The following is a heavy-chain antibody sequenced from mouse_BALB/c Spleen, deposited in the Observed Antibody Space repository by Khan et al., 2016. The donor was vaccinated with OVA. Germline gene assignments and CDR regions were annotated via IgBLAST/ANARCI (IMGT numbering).Heavy chain of an antibody. CDR3: TTTYYRYYLDY. CDR1: GSTFTSYG. Sequence: EVQLLESGAELGRPGSSVKLSCKTSGSTFTSYGIKWVKQRPGQGLEWIGYIYPGNGYTAYNEKFQGKAILTTDTSSSTAYMQLRSLTSEDSAMYFCTTTYYRYYLDYWGQGTTLTVSS. J-gene: IGHJ2*01. D-gene: IGHD2-12*01. CDR2: IYPGNGYT. V-gene: IGHV1S134*01.